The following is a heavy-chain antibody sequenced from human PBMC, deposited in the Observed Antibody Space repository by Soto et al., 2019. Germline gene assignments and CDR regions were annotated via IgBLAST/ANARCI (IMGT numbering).Heavy chain of an antibody. CDR3: ASDKQGELLGFDH. CDR2: ISANNGKT. J-gene: IGHJ5*02. CDR1: GYRSTSYG. Sequence: QVPLVQSGTEVKKPGASVQVSCKASGYRSTSYGISWVRQAPGQGLEWMGWISANNGKTNYAQKLQGRVTMTTDPSTNTAYMELRSLRSDDTAVYYCASDKQGELLGFDHWGQGTLVTVSS. V-gene: IGHV1-18*01. D-gene: IGHD1-26*01.